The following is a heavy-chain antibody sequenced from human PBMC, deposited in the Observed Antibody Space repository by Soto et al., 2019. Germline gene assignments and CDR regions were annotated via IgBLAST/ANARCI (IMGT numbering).Heavy chain of an antibody. D-gene: IGHD5-18*01. Sequence: QVQLQESGPGLVKPSQTLSLTCTVSGGSISSGGYYWSWIRQHPGKGLEWIGYIYYSGSTYYNPSRKSRVTISVDTSKNQFSLKLSYVTAADTAVYYCARGDLQLWSITNPDYYYYGMDVWGQGTTVTVSS. V-gene: IGHV4-31*03. J-gene: IGHJ6*02. CDR3: ARGDLQLWSITNPDYYYYGMDV. CDR1: GGSISSGGYY. CDR2: IYYSGST.